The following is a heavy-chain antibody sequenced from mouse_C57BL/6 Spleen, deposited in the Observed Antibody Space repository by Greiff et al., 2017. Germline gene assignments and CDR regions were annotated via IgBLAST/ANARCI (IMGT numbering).Heavy chain of an antibody. CDR3: ARLRLRDYAMDY. CDR2: IDPEDGDT. CDR1: GFNIKDYY. D-gene: IGHD2-12*01. J-gene: IGHJ4*01. Sequence: EVQRVESGAELVKPGASVKLSCTASGFNIKDYYMPWVKQRTEQGLEWIGRIDPEDGDTKYAPKFQGKATITADTSSNTAYLQLSSLTSEDTAVYYCARLRLRDYAMDYWGQGTSVTVSS. V-gene: IGHV14-2*01.